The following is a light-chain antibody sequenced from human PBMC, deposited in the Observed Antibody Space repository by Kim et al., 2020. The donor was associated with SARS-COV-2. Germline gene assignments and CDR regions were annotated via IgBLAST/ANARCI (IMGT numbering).Light chain of an antibody. CDR2: AAS. Sequence: ASVGDRVTITCRASQSISNYLNWYQQRPGKAPKSLIYAASTLQSGVPSRFRGSGSGTDFTLTISSLQPEDFAAYYCQQSYSSPWTFGQGTKVDIK. CDR3: QQSYSSPWT. CDR1: QSISNY. V-gene: IGKV1-39*01. J-gene: IGKJ1*01.